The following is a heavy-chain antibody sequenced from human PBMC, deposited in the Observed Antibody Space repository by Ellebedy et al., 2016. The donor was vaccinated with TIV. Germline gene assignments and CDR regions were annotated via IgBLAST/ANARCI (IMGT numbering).Heavy chain of an antibody. CDR2: ISYDESTK. J-gene: IGHJ4*02. CDR1: GFTFSSYG. D-gene: IGHD1-26*01. CDR3: ARSGELDS. V-gene: IGHV3-33*08. Sequence: GESLKISCAASGFTFSSYGMHWVRQAPGKGLEWVAVISYDESTKYYVDSVKGRFTISRDDAKNSLFLQMNSLSAEDTAVYYCARSGELDSWGQGTLVTVSS.